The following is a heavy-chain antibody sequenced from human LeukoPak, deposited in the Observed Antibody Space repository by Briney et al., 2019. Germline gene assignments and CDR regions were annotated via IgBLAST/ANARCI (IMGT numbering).Heavy chain of an antibody. Sequence: GSLRLSCAASGFTFSSYWMSWVRQAPGKGLEWVANIKQDGSEKYYVDSVKGRFTISRDNAKNSLYLQMNSLRAEDTAVYYCAGDEYSSSSALGYWGQGTLVTVSS. CDR2: IKQDGSEK. D-gene: IGHD6-6*01. CDR1: GFTFSSYW. V-gene: IGHV3-7*01. CDR3: AGDEYSSSSALGY. J-gene: IGHJ4*02.